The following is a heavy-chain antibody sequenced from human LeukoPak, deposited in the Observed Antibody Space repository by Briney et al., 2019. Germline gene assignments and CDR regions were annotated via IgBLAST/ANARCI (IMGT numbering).Heavy chain of an antibody. CDR2: ISSSGSTI. Sequence: GGSLRLSCAASGFTFSDYYMSWIRQAPGKGLEWVSYISSSGSTIYYADSVKGRFTISRDNAKNSLYLQMNSLRAEDTAVYYCAKDEQWLVLDYWGQGTLVTVSS. V-gene: IGHV3-11*04. CDR3: AKDEQWLVLDY. J-gene: IGHJ4*02. D-gene: IGHD6-19*01. CDR1: GFTFSDYY.